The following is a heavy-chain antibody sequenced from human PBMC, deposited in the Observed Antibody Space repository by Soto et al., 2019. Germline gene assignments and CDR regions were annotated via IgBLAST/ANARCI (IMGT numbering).Heavy chain of an antibody. CDR1: GYTFPSYG. CDR2: IDVDRGTT. CDR3: GRGDYGDY. J-gene: IGHJ4*02. Sequence: QVQLIQSGAEVKKPGASVKVACKPSGYTFPSYGITWVRQAPGQGLDWVGWIDVDRGTTNYAQKFHGRVTMTADTPTTTVYMELRSLRSDDTAVYYCGRGDYGDYWGQGTLVIVSS. V-gene: IGHV1-18*01.